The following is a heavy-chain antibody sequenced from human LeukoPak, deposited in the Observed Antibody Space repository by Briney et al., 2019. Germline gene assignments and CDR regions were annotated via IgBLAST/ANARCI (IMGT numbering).Heavy chain of an antibody. V-gene: IGHV3-43*02. CDR3: ANINDFWSGYYTGYFDY. CDR2: ISGDGGST. CDR1: GFTFDDYA. J-gene: IGHJ4*02. Sequence: GGSLRLSCAASGFTFDDYAMHWVRQAPGKGLEWVSLISGDGGSTYYADSVKGRFTISRDNSKNSLYLQMNSLRTEDTALYYCANINDFWSGYYTGYFDYWGQGTLVTVSS. D-gene: IGHD3-3*01.